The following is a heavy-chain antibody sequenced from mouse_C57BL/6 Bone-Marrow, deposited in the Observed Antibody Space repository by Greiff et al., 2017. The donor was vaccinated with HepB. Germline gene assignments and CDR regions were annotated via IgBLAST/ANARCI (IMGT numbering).Heavy chain of an antibody. CDR1: GFTFSDYY. D-gene: IGHD2-1*01. J-gene: IGHJ2*01. V-gene: IGHV5-12*01. Sequence: EVMLVESGGGLVQPGGSLKLSCAASGFTFSDYYMYWVRQTPEKRLEWVAYISNGGGSTYYPDTVKGRFTISRDNAKNTLYLQMSRLKSEDTAMYYCARLLLYFDYWGQGTTLTVSS. CDR2: ISNGGGST. CDR3: ARLLLYFDY.